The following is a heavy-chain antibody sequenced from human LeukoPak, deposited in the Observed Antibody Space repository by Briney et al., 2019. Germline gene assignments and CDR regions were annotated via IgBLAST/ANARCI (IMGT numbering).Heavy chain of an antibody. J-gene: IGHJ4*02. Sequence: SESLSLTCDVSGGSVTSTNWWAWVRQPPGKGLEWIGEFHLDGRTNYNPSLKSRLIMSADLPENHISLKLTSVTAADTAVYYCAREGGFYRPLDYSGQGTLVTVSS. CDR2: FHLDGRT. CDR1: GGSVTSTNW. D-gene: IGHD3-3*01. V-gene: IGHV4-4*02. CDR3: AREGGFYRPLDY.